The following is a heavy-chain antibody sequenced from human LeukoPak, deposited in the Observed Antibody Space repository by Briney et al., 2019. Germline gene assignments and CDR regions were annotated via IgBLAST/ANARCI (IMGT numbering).Heavy chain of an antibody. J-gene: IGHJ4*02. CDR1: GGSISSGDYS. CDR3: ARGLYDSSDYYYFDY. Sequence: PSKTLSLTCAVSGGSISSGDYSWSWIRQPPGKGLEWIGYIYYSGSTHYNPSLKSRVTMSVDASKNHLSLKLSSVTAADTAVYYCARGLYDSSDYYYFDYWGQGTLVTVSS. CDR2: IYYSGST. V-gene: IGHV4-30-4*07. D-gene: IGHD3-22*01.